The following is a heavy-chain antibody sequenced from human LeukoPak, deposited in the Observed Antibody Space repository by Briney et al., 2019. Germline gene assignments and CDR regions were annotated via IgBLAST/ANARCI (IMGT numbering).Heavy chain of an antibody. Sequence: PGGSLRLSCAAFGFTFSSYWMHWVRQAPGKGLVWVSRINSNGSSTSYADSVKGRFTTSRDNAKNTLYLQMNSLRAEDTAVYYCARDLEYSSSWYQVWFDPWGQGTLVTVSS. CDR3: ARDLEYSSSWYQVWFDP. J-gene: IGHJ5*02. CDR1: GFTFSSYW. CDR2: INSNGSST. D-gene: IGHD6-13*01. V-gene: IGHV3-74*01.